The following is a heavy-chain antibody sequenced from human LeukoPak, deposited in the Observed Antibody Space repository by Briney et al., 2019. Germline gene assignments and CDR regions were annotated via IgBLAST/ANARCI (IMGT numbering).Heavy chain of an antibody. J-gene: IGHJ6*02. CDR1: GFTFSSYG. V-gene: IGHV3-33*01. Sequence: PGGSLRLSCAASGFTFSSYGMHWVRQAPGKRLEWVAVIWYDGSNKYYADSVKGRFTISRDNSKNTLYLQMNSLRAEDTAVYYCARGTQLVEGVYYYYYYGMDVWGQGTTVAVSS. CDR3: ARGTQLVEGVYYYYYYGMDV. D-gene: IGHD6-6*01. CDR2: IWYDGSNK.